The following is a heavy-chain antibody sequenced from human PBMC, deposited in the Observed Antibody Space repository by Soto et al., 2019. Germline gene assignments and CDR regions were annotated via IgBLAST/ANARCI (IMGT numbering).Heavy chain of an antibody. CDR3: AKAATASIAAAAFFDY. CDR1: GFTFSSYA. Sequence: PGGSLRLSCAASGFTFSSYAMSWVRQAPGKGLEWVSAISGSGGSTYYADSVKGRFTISRDNSKNTLYLQMNSLRAEDTAVYYCAKAATASIAAAAFFDYWGQGTLVTVSS. CDR2: ISGSGGST. V-gene: IGHV3-23*01. D-gene: IGHD6-13*01. J-gene: IGHJ4*02.